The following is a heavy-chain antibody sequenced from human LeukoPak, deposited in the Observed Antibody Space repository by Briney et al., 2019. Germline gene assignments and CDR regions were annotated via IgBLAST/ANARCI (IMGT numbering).Heavy chain of an antibody. D-gene: IGHD5-12*01. J-gene: IGHJ4*02. V-gene: IGHV4-4*02. CDR2: IYHSGST. CDR1: GFSISSSNW. CDR3: AREEATARDFDY. Sequence: SETLSLTCAVSGFSISSSNWWRWVRPPPGKGLEWIGEIYHSGSTNYNPSLKSRVTISVDKSKNQFSLKLSSVTAADTAVYYCAREEATARDFDYWGQGTLVTVSS.